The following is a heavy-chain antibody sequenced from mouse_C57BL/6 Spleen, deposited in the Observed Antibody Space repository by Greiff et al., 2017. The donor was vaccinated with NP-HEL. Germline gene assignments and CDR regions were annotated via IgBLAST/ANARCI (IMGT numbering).Heavy chain of an antibody. CDR1: GYTFTSYW. D-gene: IGHD1-1*01. Sequence: QVQLQQPGAELVKPGASVKMSCKASGYTFTSYWITWVKQRPGQGLEWIGDIYPGSGSTNYNEKFKSKATVTVDTSSSTAYMQLSSLTSEDSAVYYCARTTVKGYDFDYWGQGTTLTVSS. CDR3: ARTTVKGYDFDY. V-gene: IGHV1-55*01. CDR2: IYPGSGST. J-gene: IGHJ2*01.